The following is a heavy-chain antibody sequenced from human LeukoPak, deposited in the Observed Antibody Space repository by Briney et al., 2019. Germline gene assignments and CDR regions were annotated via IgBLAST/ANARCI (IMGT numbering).Heavy chain of an antibody. V-gene: IGHV3-21*01. D-gene: IGHD3-22*01. Sequence: GGSLRLSCAASGFTFSSYSMNWVRQAPGKGLEWVSSISSSSSYIYYADSVKGRFTISRDNAKNSLYLQMNSLRAEDTAVYYCARGGWYYYDSSGYYLWGQGTLVTVSS. CDR1: GFTFSSYS. J-gene: IGHJ5*02. CDR3: ARGGWYYYDSSGYYL. CDR2: ISSSSSYI.